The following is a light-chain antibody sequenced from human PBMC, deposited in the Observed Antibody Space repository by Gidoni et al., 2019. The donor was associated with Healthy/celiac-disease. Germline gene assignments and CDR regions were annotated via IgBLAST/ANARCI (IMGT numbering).Light chain of an antibody. CDR2: GAS. CDR1: QSVSSSY. V-gene: IGKV3-20*01. J-gene: IGKJ1*01. Sequence: EIELTQSPGTLSLSPGERATLSCRASQSVSSSYLAWYQQKPGQAPRLLIYGASSRATGIPDRFSGSGSGTDFTLTISRLEPEDFAVYYCQQYGSSRWTFGQGTKVEI. CDR3: QQYGSSRWT.